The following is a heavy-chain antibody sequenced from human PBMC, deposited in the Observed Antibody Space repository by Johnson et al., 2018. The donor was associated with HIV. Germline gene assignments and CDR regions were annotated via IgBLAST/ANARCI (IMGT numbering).Heavy chain of an antibody. CDR3: ARAQIDVLRFLEWLPRDDAFDI. CDR1: GFTFSSYW. V-gene: IGHV3-7*05. CDR2: IKQDGSEK. D-gene: IGHD3-3*01. Sequence: VQLVESGGGLVQPGGSLRLSCAASGFTFSSYWMSWVRQAPGKGLEWVANIKQDGSEKYYVDSVKGRFTISRDNAKNSLYLQMNSLRAEDTAVYYCARAQIDVLRFLEWLPRDDAFDIWGQGTMVTVSS. J-gene: IGHJ3*02.